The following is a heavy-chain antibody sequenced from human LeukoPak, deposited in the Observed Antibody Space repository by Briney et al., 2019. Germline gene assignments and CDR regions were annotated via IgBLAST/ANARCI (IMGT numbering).Heavy chain of an antibody. J-gene: IGHJ4*02. CDR3: ARDPDGGFRVTTNYFDY. V-gene: IGHV1-69*13. CDR2: IIPIFGTA. Sequence: SVKVSCKASGGTFSSYAISWVRQAPGQGLEWMGGIIPIFGTANYAQKFQGRVTITADESTSTAYMELSSLRSEDTAVYYCARDPDGGFRVTTNYFDYWGQGTLVTVSS. CDR1: GGTFSSYA. D-gene: IGHD4-17*01.